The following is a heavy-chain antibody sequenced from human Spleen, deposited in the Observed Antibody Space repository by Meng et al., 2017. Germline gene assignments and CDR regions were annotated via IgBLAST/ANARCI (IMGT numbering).Heavy chain of an antibody. J-gene: IGHJ5*02. CDR2: INTIPDGGTV. D-gene: IGHD3-16*02. CDR3: TTDLPFTEGGVITT. CDR1: GFTFSRAW. Sequence: GESLKISCAASGFTFSRAWMNWVRQSPGKGLEWVGRINTIPDGGTVDYAAPVKGRFTISRDDAKNTLYLQMNSLKTEDTAVYYCTTDLPFTEGGVITTWGQGTLVTVSS. V-gene: IGHV3-15*01.